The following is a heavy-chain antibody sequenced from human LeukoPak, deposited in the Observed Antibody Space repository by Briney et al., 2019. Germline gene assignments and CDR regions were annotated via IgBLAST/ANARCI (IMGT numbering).Heavy chain of an antibody. CDR2: IYTSGGT. J-gene: IGHJ3*02. CDR1: GGSISSYY. Sequence: PSETLSLTCTVSGGSISSYYWSWIRQPAGKGLEWIGRIYTSGGTNYNPSLKSRVTISVDKSKNQFSLKLSSVTAADTAVYYCARELSGSSDAFDIWGQGTMVTVSS. CDR3: ARELSGSSDAFDI. V-gene: IGHV4-4*07. D-gene: IGHD1-26*01.